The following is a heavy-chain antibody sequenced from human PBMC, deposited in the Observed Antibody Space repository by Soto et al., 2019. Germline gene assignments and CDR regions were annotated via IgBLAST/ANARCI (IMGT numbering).Heavy chain of an antibody. CDR2: IYSSGSA. CDR3: ARGNCKWDY. Sequence: WETLTLSCSVSGGTVNNDNYYWGWSRQPPGKVLECIGYIYSSGSAYYRLTLTSHDTISVDTSQIQFSLKLSSVTAADTAAYYCARGNCKWDYWGQGTLVTVSS. J-gene: IGHJ4*02. CDR1: GGTVNNDNYY. V-gene: IGHV4-61*01. D-gene: IGHD1-20*01.